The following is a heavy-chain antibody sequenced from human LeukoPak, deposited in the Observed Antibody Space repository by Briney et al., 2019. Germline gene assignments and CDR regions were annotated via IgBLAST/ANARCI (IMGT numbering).Heavy chain of an antibody. CDR1: GFTVSSNY. Sequence: GGSLRLSCAASGFTVSSNYMSWVRQAPGKGLEWVSVIYSGGSTYYADSVKGRFTISRDNSKNTLYLQMNSLRAEDTAVYYCAASITSSWGFDYWGQGTLVTVSS. CDR2: IYSGGST. J-gene: IGHJ4*02. V-gene: IGHV3-53*01. D-gene: IGHD6-13*01. CDR3: AASITSSWGFDY.